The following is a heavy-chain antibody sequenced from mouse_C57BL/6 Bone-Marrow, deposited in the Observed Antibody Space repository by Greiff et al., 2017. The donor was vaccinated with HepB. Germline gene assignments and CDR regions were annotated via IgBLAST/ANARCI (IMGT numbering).Heavy chain of an antibody. CDR3: APYPLDY. CDR1: GYTFTSYW. D-gene: IGHD6-5*01. CDR2: IDPSDSYT. V-gene: IGHV1-59*01. Sequence: VQLQQSGAELVRPGTSVKLSCKASGYTFTSYWMHWVKQRPGQGLEWIGVIDPSDSYTNYNQKFKGKATLTVDTSSSTAYMQLSSLTSEDSAVYYCAPYPLDYWGQGTTLTVSS. J-gene: IGHJ2*01.